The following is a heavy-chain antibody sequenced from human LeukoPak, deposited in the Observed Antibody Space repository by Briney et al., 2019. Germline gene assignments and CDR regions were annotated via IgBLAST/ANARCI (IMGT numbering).Heavy chain of an antibody. V-gene: IGHV3-21*01. J-gene: IGHJ5*02. CDR3: AKDGLLWFGEFRYNWFDP. D-gene: IGHD3-10*01. Sequence: PGGSLRLSCAASGFTFSSYSMNWVRQAPGKGLEWVSSISSSSSYIYYADSVKGRFTISRDNAKNSLYLQMNSLRAEDTAVYYCAKDGLLWFGEFRYNWFDPWGQGTLVTVSS. CDR2: ISSSSSYI. CDR1: GFTFSSYS.